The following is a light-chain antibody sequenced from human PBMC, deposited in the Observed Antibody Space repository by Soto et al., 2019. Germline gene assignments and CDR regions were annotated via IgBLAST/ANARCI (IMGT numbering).Light chain of an antibody. J-gene: IGLJ1*01. V-gene: IGLV2-14*03. CDR1: SSDIGGYND. CDR3: QSYDSSLSGCV. Sequence: QSVLTQPASVSGSPGQSITISCIGTSSDIGGYNDVSWYQQHPGNAPKLLVFDVSDRPSGVSNRFSGSKSGNTASLAITGLQAEDEADYYCQSYDSSLSGCVFGTGTKVTVL. CDR2: DVS.